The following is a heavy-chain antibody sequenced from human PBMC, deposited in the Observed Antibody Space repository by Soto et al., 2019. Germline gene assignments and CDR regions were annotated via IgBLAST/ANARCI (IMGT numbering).Heavy chain of an antibody. CDR3: AREDRHSNYYFDY. J-gene: IGHJ4*02. D-gene: IGHD4-4*01. CDR1: GGSISSSSYY. V-gene: IGHV4-39*02. Sequence: QLQLQESGPGLVKPSETLSLTCTVSGGSISSSSYYWGWIRQPPGKGLEWIGSIYYSGSTYYNPSLKSRVTISVDTSKNQFSLKLSSVTAADTAVYYCAREDRHSNYYFDYWGQGTLVTVSS. CDR2: IYYSGST.